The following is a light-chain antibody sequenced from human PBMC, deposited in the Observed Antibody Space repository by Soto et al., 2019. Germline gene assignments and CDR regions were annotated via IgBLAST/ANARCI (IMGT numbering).Light chain of an antibody. V-gene: IGKV1-39*01. CDR3: QQSHSTLMYT. CDR2: AAS. CDR1: QNISSY. J-gene: IGKJ2*01. Sequence: DIQMTQSPSSLSASVGDRVTITCRASQNISSYLNWYQQKPGKAPKLLIYAASSLQSGVPSRFSGSGSGTDFTLTISSLQPEDFATYFCQQSHSTLMYTFGQGTKVDIK.